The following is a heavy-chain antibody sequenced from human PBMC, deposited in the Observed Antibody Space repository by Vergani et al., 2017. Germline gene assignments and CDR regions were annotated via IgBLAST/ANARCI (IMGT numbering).Heavy chain of an antibody. Sequence: EVQLVQSGAEVKKPGESLKISCKGSGYSFTSYWIGWVRQMPGKGLEWMGIIYPGDSDTSYSPSFQGQVTISADKSISTAYLQWSSLKASDTAMYYCARQLIRGSSWYFQAEYFQHWGQGTLVTVSS. D-gene: IGHD6-13*01. CDR3: ARQLIRGSSWYFQAEYFQH. CDR2: IYPGDSDT. V-gene: IGHV5-51*01. CDR1: GYSFTSYW. J-gene: IGHJ1*01.